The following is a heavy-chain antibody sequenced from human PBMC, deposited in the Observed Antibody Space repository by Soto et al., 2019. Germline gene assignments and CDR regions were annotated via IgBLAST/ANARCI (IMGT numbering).Heavy chain of an antibody. CDR3: ARDYDSSGDY. V-gene: IGHV4-39*01. D-gene: IGHD3-22*01. Sequence: QLQLQESGPGLVKPSETLSLTCTVSGGSISTSSYYWGWIRQPPGKGLEWIGSIYYSGSTYYNPSLKSRATISLDTSKNQFSLPLSSVTAADPAVYYCARDYDSSGDYWGQGTLVTVSS. CDR2: IYYSGST. CDR1: GGSISTSSYY. J-gene: IGHJ4*02.